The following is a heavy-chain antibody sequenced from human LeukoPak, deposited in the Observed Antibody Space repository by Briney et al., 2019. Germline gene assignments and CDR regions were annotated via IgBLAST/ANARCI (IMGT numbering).Heavy chain of an antibody. Sequence: ASVTVSCKASGYTFTSYYMHWVRQAPGQGLEWMGIINPSGGSTSYAQKFQGRVTMTRDTSTSTVYMELSSLRSEDTAVYYCAGANSRGATGVSINYYGMDVWGQGTTVTVSS. J-gene: IGHJ6*02. V-gene: IGHV1-46*01. CDR2: INPSGGST. CDR1: GYTFTSYY. D-gene: IGHD1-26*01. CDR3: AGANSRGATGVSINYYGMDV.